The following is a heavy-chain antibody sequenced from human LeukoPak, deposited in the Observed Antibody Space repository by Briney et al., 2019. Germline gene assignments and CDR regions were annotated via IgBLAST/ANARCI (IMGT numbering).Heavy chain of an antibody. J-gene: IGHJ5*02. V-gene: IGHV1-2*02. Sequence: ASVKVSCKASRYTFTNSYMHWVRQAPGQGLEWVGWINLNNGGTNHAQKFQGRVTMTSDTSIRTAYMELSSLRFDATAVYYCARTAGGSGRWGDNWFDPWGQGTLVTVSS. CDR1: RYTFTNSY. CDR3: ARTAGGSGRWGDNWFDP. CDR2: INLNNGGT. D-gene: IGHD3-10*01.